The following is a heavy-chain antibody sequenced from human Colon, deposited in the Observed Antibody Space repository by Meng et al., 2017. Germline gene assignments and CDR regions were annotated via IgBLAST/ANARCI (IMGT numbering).Heavy chain of an antibody. J-gene: IGHJ4*02. Sequence: GESLKISCAASGFTFSTYEMNWVRQAPGKGLEWLSYISSSGSTIYYADSVKGRFTISRDNAKNSLYLQMNSLRAEDTALYYCARGGSGWYWDQGTLVTVSS. CDR3: ARGGSGWY. D-gene: IGHD6-19*01. CDR2: ISSSGSTI. CDR1: GFTFSTYE. V-gene: IGHV3-48*03.